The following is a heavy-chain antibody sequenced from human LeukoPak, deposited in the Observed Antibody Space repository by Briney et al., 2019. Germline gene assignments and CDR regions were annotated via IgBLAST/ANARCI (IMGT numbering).Heavy chain of an antibody. J-gene: IGHJ3*02. CDR2: IYPGDSDT. CDR3: AIHYYYDSSGYFGAFDI. V-gene: IGHV5-51*01. CDR1: GYSFTIHW. D-gene: IGHD3-22*01. Sequence: GESLQISCKGSGYSFTIHWIGWVRHMPGKGLEWMGIIYPGDSDTRYSPSFQGQVTISADKSISTAYLQWSSLKASDTAMDYCAIHYYYDSSGYFGAFDIWGQGTMVTVSS.